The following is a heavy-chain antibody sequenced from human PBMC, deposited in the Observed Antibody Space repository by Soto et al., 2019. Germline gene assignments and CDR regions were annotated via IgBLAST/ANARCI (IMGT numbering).Heavy chain of an antibody. J-gene: IGHJ6*02. Sequence: PXESLKISCKGSGYSFTSYWIGWVRQMPGKGLEWMGIIYPGDSDTRYSPSFQGQVTISADKSISTAYLQWSSLKASDTAMYYCARNINPYSGSYYYYYGMDVWGQGTTVTVSS. CDR2: IYPGDSDT. V-gene: IGHV5-51*01. CDR3: ARNINPYSGSYYYYYGMDV. CDR1: GYSFTSYW. D-gene: IGHD1-26*01.